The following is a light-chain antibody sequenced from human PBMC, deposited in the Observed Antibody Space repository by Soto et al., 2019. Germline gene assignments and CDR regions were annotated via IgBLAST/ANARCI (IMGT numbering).Light chain of an antibody. CDR3: QQSYSIPFT. Sequence: AIRMTQSPSSFSASTGDRVTITCRASQGISSYLAWYQQKPGKAPKLLIYAASTLQSGVPSRFRGSGSGTDFTLTISSLQPEDFETYYCQQSYSIPFTFGPGTKVDIK. J-gene: IGKJ3*01. CDR1: QGISSY. CDR2: AAS. V-gene: IGKV1-8*01.